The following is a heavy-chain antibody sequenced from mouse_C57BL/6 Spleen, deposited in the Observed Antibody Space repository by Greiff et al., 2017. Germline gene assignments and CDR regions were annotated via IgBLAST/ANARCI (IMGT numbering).Heavy chain of an antibody. Sequence: QVQLQQSGPGLVAPSQSLSITCTVSGFSLTSYAISWVRQPPGQGLEWLGVIWTGGGTNYNSALNSRLSISKDNSKSQVFLKMNSLQTDDTARYYCARRGTVVATDWYFDVWGTGTTVTVSS. J-gene: IGHJ1*03. CDR1: GFSLTSYA. D-gene: IGHD1-1*01. CDR3: ARRGTVVATDWYFDV. V-gene: IGHV2-9-1*01. CDR2: IWTGGGT.